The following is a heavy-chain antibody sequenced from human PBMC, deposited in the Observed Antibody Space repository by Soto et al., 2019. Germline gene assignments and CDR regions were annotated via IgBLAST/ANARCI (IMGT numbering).Heavy chain of an antibody. Sequence: PSETLSLTCSVSGGSISSYYWSWIRQPPGKGLEWIGYIYYSGSTNYNPSLKSRVTISAGTSKNQFSLRLSPVTAADTAVYYCARDYYDTTHYFDHWGQGTLVTAPQ. CDR3: ARDYYDTTHYFDH. J-gene: IGHJ4*02. CDR2: IYYSGST. D-gene: IGHD3-16*01. V-gene: IGHV4-59*01. CDR1: GGSISSYY.